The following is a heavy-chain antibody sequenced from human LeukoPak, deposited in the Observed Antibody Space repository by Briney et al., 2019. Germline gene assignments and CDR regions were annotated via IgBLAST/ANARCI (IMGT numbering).Heavy chain of an antibody. CDR3: AREGYYYDSSGYSSLFDY. CDR1: GYTFTGYY. CDR2: INTNTGNP. J-gene: IGHJ4*02. Sequence: ASVKVSCKASGYTFTGYYMHWVRQAPGQGLEWMGWINTNTGNPTYAQGFTGRFVFSLDTSVSTAYLQISSLKAEDTAVYYCAREGYYYDSSGYSSLFDYWGQGTLVTVSS. D-gene: IGHD3-22*01. V-gene: IGHV7-4-1*02.